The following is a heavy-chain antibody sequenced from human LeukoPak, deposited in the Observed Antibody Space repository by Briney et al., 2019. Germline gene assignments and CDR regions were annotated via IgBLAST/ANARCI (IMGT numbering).Heavy chain of an antibody. CDR3: AKQTGAPSGLYIDY. D-gene: IGHD6-19*01. CDR1: GFTFSSYA. J-gene: IGHJ4*02. V-gene: IGHV3-23*01. Sequence: QPGGSLRLSCAASGFTFSSYAMSWVRQAPGKGLEWVSAISGSGGSTYYADSVKGRFTISRDNSMNTLYLQMNSLRAEDTAVYYCAKQTGAPSGLYIDYWGQGTLVTVSS. CDR2: ISGSGGST.